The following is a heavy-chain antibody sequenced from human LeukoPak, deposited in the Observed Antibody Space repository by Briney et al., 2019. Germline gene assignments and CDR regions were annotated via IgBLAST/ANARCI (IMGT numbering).Heavy chain of an antibody. CDR3: AKFEGLCGSANTCYHFDC. CDR1: GFTFSTYA. Sequence: PGGSLRLSCDASGFTFSTYAMSWVRQAPGEGLEWVSGLRGSGGSTWYADSVKGRFTISRDNSKNTVYLHMNSLRAEDTAVYYCAKFEGLCGSANTCYHFDCWGQGTLVTVSS. CDR2: LRGSGGST. D-gene: IGHD2-2*01. J-gene: IGHJ4*02. V-gene: IGHV3-23*01.